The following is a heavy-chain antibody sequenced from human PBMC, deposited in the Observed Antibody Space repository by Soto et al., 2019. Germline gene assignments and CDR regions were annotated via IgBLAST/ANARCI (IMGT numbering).Heavy chain of an antibody. CDR2: IYYSGST. J-gene: IGHJ4*02. D-gene: IGHD6-25*01. Sequence: WTWIRQHPGKGLEWIGYIYYSGSTYYNPSLKSRVTISMDTSENQFSLKLSSVTAADTAMYYCAKGHSSATSLDSWGQGILVTVSS. V-gene: IGHV4-31*02. CDR3: AKGHSSATSLDS.